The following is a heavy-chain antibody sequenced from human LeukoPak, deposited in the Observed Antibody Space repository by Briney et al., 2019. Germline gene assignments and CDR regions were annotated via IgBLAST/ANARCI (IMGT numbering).Heavy chain of an antibody. Sequence: PGGSLRLSCAASGFTFSSYGMSWVRQAPGKGLEWVSAISGSGGSTYYADSVKGRFTISRDNSKNTLYLQMNSLRAEDTAVYYCAKGAIDIVVVVAATAFDYWGQGTLVTVSS. CDR3: AKGAIDIVVVVAATAFDY. J-gene: IGHJ4*02. CDR1: GFTFSSYG. CDR2: ISGSGGST. D-gene: IGHD2-15*01. V-gene: IGHV3-23*01.